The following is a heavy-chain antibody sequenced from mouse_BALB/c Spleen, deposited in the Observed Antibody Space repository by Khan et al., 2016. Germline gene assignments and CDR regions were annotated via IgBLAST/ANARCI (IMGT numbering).Heavy chain of an antibody. J-gene: IGHJ3*01. CDR2: INPSTGYT. CDR1: GYTFTDYW. Sequence: QVQLQQPGAELAKPGASVKMSCKASGYTFTDYWMHWVKQRPGQGLEWIGYINPSTGYTEYNQKFKDKATLTADKSSSTAYMQLSSLTSEDSAVYYCARWSYYDGSSYGWFAYWGQGTLVTVSA. D-gene: IGHD1-1*01. CDR3: ARWSYYDGSSYGWFAY. V-gene: IGHV1-7*01.